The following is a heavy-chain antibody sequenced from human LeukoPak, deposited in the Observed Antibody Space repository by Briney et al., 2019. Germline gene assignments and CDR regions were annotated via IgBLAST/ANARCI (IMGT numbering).Heavy chain of an antibody. J-gene: IGHJ4*02. Sequence: GGSLRLSCVGSGFSFSNEWMSWVRQAPGKGLEWVSYISSGASTLYYADSVRGRFTISRDNDKNSLYLQMNSLRAEDTAVYYCARFAVGANLVDYWGQGTLVTVSS. D-gene: IGHD1-26*01. CDR2: ISSGASTL. CDR3: ARFAVGANLVDY. CDR1: GFSFSNEW. V-gene: IGHV3-48*03.